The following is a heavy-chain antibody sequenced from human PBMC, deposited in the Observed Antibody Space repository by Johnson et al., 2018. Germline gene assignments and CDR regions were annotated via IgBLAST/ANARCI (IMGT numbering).Heavy chain of an antibody. D-gene: IGHD1-26*01. CDR3: ARDRGKWDYLYYMDV. Sequence: QVQLVESGGGLVQPGRSLRLSCAASGFTFSSSAMHWVRPAPGKVMVWVAVISSDGSTKYYADSVNGRFTISRDNSKTTLYLQRKRLRAEDTAVYYCARDRGKWDYLYYMDVWGKGTTVTVSS. CDR1: GFTFSSSA. CDR2: ISSDGSTK. V-gene: IGHV3-30-3*01. J-gene: IGHJ6*03.